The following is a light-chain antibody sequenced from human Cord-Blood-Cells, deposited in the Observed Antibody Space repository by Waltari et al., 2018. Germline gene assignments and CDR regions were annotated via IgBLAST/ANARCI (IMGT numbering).Light chain of an antibody. V-gene: IGKV3-20*01. Sequence: ELVLTQSPGTLSLSPGERATISCRASQSVSSSYLAWYQQKPGQAPRLLIYGASSRATGIPDRFSGSGSGTDFTLTISRLEPEDFAVYYCQQYGSSLMYTFGQGTKLEIK. CDR2: GAS. CDR1: QSVSSSY. J-gene: IGKJ2*01. CDR3: QQYGSSLMYT.